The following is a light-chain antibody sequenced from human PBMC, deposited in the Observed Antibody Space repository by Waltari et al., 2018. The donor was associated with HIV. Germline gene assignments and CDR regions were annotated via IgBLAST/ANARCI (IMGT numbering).Light chain of an antibody. CDR2: WAS. CDR3: QQYYDVPYT. V-gene: IGKV4-1*01. J-gene: IGKJ2*01. CDR1: QSILSTAGNRHY. Sequence: DIVMTQSPDSLAVSLGERATINCKSSQSILSTAGNRHYLAWYQQRPGQAPNLLIYWASTREAGVPDRSSGSGSVTDFTLTIKSLQAEDVAVYYCQQYYDVPYTFGQGTKLDI.